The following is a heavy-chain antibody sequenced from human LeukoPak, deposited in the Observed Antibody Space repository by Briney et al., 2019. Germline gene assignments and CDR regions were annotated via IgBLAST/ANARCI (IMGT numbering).Heavy chain of an antibody. Sequence: PGGSLRLSCAASGFTFRDHYMSWVRQAPGKGLEWVSYISSGGSTIYYADSVKGRFTISRDSGKNSLYLQVDSLRVEDTAIYYCARDRTSRGYAGYDYDYWGQGTLVTVSS. J-gene: IGHJ4*02. CDR1: GFTFRDHY. D-gene: IGHD5-12*01. CDR2: ISSGGSTI. V-gene: IGHV3-11*04. CDR3: ARDRTSRGYAGYDYDY.